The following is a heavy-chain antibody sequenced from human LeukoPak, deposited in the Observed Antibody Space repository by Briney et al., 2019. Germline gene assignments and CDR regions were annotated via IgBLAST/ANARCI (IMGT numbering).Heavy chain of an antibody. CDR1: GFTVSSNY. D-gene: IGHD1-26*01. V-gene: IGHV3-21*04. J-gene: IGHJ4*02. CDR2: ISSSSSYI. Sequence: PGGSLRLSCAASGFTVSSNYMSWVRQAPGKGLEWVSSISSSSSYIYYADSVKGRFTISRDNSKNTLYLQMNSLRAEDTAVYYCAGGIVRYYFDYWGQGTLVTVSS. CDR3: AGGIVRYYFDY.